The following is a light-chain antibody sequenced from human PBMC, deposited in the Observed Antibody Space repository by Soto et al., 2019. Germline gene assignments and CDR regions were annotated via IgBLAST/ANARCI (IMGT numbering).Light chain of an antibody. V-gene: IGLV2-14*01. CDR1: SRDVGGYNY. CDR3: SSYISSSPFVV. J-gene: IGLJ2*01. Sequence: QSVLTQPASVSGSPGQSITISCTGTSRDVGGYNYVSWHQQHPGKAPKVIITEVSNRPSGVSNRFSGSKSGNSASLTISGLQAEDEADYYCSSYISSSPFVVFGGGTKVTVL. CDR2: EVS.